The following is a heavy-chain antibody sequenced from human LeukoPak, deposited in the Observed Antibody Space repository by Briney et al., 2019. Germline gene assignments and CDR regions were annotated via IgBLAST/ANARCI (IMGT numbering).Heavy chain of an antibody. D-gene: IGHD3-3*01. CDR1: GYTFTSYY. CDR3: ARSFYYDFWSGYTFDY. CDR2: IIPIFGTA. V-gene: IGHV1-69*13. J-gene: IGHJ4*02. Sequence: SVKVSCKASGYTFTSYYMHWVRQAPGQGLEWMGGIIPIFGTANYAQKFQGRVTITADESTSTAYMELSSLRSEDTAVYYCARSFYYDFWSGYTFDYWGQGTLVTVSS.